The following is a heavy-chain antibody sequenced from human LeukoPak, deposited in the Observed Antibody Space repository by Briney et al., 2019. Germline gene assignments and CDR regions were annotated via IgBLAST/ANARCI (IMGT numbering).Heavy chain of an antibody. V-gene: IGHV3-23*01. CDR1: DFSFITYA. Sequence: GGSLRLSCAASDFSFITYAMSWVRQAPGKGLEWVSTIGGTVGRTYYADSVKGRFTISRDNSKNTLYLQMNSLRAEDTAVYYCARGWRGPWGQGTLVTVSS. CDR3: ARGWRGP. CDR2: IGGTVGRT. J-gene: IGHJ5*02. D-gene: IGHD3-3*01.